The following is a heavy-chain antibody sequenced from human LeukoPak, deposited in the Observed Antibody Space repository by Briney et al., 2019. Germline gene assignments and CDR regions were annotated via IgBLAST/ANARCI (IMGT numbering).Heavy chain of an antibody. CDR3: ARDARRGFDYSNSLKY. Sequence: GGSLRLSCAASGFTFSHYAFHWVRQAPGKGLEWVAVIWSDGSNQYYGNSVKGRFIIYRDDSQKTVYLQMNSLRAEDTAVYYCARDARRGFDYSNSLKYWGQGSLVTVSS. V-gene: IGHV3-33*01. CDR1: GFTFSHYA. D-gene: IGHD4-11*01. CDR2: IWSDGSNQ. J-gene: IGHJ4*02.